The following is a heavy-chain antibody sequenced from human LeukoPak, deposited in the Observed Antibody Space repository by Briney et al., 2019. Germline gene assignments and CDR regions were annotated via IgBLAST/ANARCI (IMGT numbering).Heavy chain of an antibody. J-gene: IGHJ4*02. D-gene: IGHD3-22*01. V-gene: IGHV1-69*04. CDR1: GYTLTELS. CDR3: ARALDADYDSSGYYYERVAFDY. CDR2: IIPILGIA. Sequence: ASVKVSCKVSGYTLTELSMHWVRQAPGQGLEWMGRIIPILGIANYAQKFQGRVTITADKSTSTAYMELSSLRSEDTAVYYCARALDADYDSSGYYYERVAFDYWGQGTLVTVSS.